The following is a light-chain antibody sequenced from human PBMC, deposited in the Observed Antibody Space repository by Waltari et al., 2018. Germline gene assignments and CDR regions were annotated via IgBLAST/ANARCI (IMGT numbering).Light chain of an antibody. Sequence: QTVVTQEPSLTVSPGGKVTLTCASSAGAATSNSFPNWFQQKPGQPPRSLSYHTSNKHSWTPARFSGSLFGGKAALTLSGVQPEEEADYYCLLYHNGALVFGGGTKLTVL. V-gene: IGLV7-43*01. CDR3: LLYHNGALV. J-gene: IGLJ3*02. CDR1: AGAATSNSF. CDR2: HTS.